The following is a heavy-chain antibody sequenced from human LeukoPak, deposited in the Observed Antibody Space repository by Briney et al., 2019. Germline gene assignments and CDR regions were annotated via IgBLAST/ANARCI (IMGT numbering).Heavy chain of an antibody. CDR3: ARVGFLEWLPDYYYYGMDV. CDR1: GFTFSDYY. J-gene: IGHJ6*02. D-gene: IGHD3-3*01. V-gene: IGHV3-11*06. Sequence: GGSLRLSCAASGFTFSDYYMSWIRQAPGKGLEWVSYISSSSSYTNYADPVKGRFTISRDNAKNSLYLQMNSLRAEDTAVYYCARVGFLEWLPDYYYYGMDVWGQGTTVTVSS. CDR2: ISSSSSYT.